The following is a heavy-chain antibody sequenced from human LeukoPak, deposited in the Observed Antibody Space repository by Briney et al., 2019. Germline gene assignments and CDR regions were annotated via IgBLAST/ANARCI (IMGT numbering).Heavy chain of an antibody. V-gene: IGHV4-34*01. CDR3: ASSRDGYNSGSYFDY. J-gene: IGHJ4*02. CDR1: GRSFSGYY. CDR2: INHSGST. D-gene: IGHD5-12*01. Sequence: PSETLPLTCAVYGRSFSGYYWSWIRPPPGKGLEWIGEINHSGSTNYNPSLKSRVTISVDTSKNQFSLKLSSVTAADTAVYYCASSRDGYNSGSYFDYWGQGTLVTVSS.